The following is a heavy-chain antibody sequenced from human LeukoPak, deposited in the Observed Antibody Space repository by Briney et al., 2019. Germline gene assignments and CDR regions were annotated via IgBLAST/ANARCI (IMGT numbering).Heavy chain of an antibody. V-gene: IGHV3-23*01. CDR2: ISGSGGST. CDR1: GFTFSSYA. J-gene: IGHJ6*02. D-gene: IGHD3-10*01. CDR3: AKDPDLWFGELFIRYGMDV. Sequence: GGSLRLSCAASGFTFSSYAMSWVRQAPGKGLEWVSAISGSGGSTYYADSVKGRFTISRDNSKNTLYLQMNSLRAEDTAVYYCAKDPDLWFGELFIRYGMDVWGQGTTVTVSS.